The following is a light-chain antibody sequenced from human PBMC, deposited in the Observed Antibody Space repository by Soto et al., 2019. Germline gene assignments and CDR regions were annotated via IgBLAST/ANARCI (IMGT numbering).Light chain of an antibody. V-gene: IGLV2-14*01. J-gene: IGLJ3*02. CDR3: DSYTITNTCV. CDR1: SSDFGAYNS. CDR2: EVS. Sequence: QSALTQPASVSGSPGQSITISCTGTSSDFGAYNSVSWYQHHPCTAPKLMIYEVSNRPSGVSNRLSGSNSGNTASLTLSGQQSGDEADCYCDSYTITNTCVFTEGSKLTAL.